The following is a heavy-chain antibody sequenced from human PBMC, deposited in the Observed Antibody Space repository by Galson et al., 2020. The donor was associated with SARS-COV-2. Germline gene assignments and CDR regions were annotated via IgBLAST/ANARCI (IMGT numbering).Heavy chain of an antibody. J-gene: IGHJ4*02. D-gene: IGHD2-2*02. Sequence: ASVKVSCKASGYTFTSYAMHWVRQAPGQRLEWMGWINAGNGNTKYSQKFQGRVTITRDTSASTAYMELSSLRSEDTAVYYCARTLYCSSTSCYSLDFYFDYWGQGTLVTVSS. CDR2: INAGNGNT. V-gene: IGHV1-3*01. CDR1: GYTFTSYA. CDR3: ARTLYCSSTSCYSLDFYFDY.